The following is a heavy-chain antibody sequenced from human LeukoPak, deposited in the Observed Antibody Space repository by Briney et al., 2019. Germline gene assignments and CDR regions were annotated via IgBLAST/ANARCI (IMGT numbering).Heavy chain of an antibody. J-gene: IGHJ3*01. D-gene: IGHD3-22*01. CDR1: GFTFSSYA. CDR3: ARTIYYYESTSYFSDAFDV. CDR2: ISPTSAYI. V-gene: IGHV3-21*01. Sequence: GGSLRLSCAASGFTFSSYAMSWVRQAPGKGLDWVSSISPTSAYIYYQDSVKGRFTISRDDAKNSLYLEMDSLRAEDTAVYYCARTIYYYESTSYFSDAFDVWAKGQWSPSLQ.